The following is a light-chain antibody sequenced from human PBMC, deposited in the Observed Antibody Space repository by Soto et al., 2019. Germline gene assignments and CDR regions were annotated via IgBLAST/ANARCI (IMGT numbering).Light chain of an antibody. V-gene: IGLV2-14*01. J-gene: IGLJ1*01. CDR2: EGS. Sequence: QSVLTQPASVSGSPGQSITISCTGTISDVGGSHYVSWYQHHPGKAPKLILYEGSYRPSGVSDRFSGAKSGNTASLTISGLQAEDEADYYCSSYTSTSSPSYVFGTGTKLTVL. CDR1: ISDVGGSHY. CDR3: SSYTSTSSPSYV.